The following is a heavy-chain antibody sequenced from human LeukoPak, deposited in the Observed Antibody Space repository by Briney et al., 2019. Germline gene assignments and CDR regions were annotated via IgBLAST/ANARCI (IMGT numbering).Heavy chain of an antibody. CDR2: INHSGST. CDR3: ARGSRYSGYRLRAWYFDL. D-gene: IGHD5-12*01. V-gene: IGHV4-34*01. J-gene: IGHJ2*01. Sequence: SETLSLTCAVYGGSFSGYYWSWIRQPPRKGLEWIGEINHSGSTNYNPSLKSRGTISVETAKNQFSLKLSSVTAADTAVYYCARGSRYSGYRLRAWYFDLWGRGTLVTVSS. CDR1: GGSFSGYY.